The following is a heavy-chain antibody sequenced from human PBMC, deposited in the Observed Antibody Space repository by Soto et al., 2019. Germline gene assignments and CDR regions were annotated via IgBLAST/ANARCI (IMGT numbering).Heavy chain of an antibody. J-gene: IGHJ5*02. V-gene: IGHV4-39*01. CDR3: ARQRRPVYNRGGFDP. CDR2: ILYSGST. Sequence: QLQLQESGPGLVQPSETLSLTCTVSGGSISSSNYYWGWIRQPPRTGLEWIGGILYSGSTYYNPSCKRRSTISVVTSKKQFSLNLSSVTAADTAVYYCARQRRPVYNRGGFDPCGHRTLVTVSS. CDR1: GGSISSSNYY. D-gene: IGHD1-1*01.